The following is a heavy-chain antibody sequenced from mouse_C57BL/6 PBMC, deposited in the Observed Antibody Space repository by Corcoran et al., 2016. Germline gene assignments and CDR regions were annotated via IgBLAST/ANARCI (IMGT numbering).Heavy chain of an antibody. CDR1: GFNIKDYY. V-gene: IGHV14-1*01. CDR2: IDPEDGDT. J-gene: IGHJ2*01. D-gene: IGHD1-1*01. CDR3: TLYGSSRDY. Sequence: EVQLQQSGAELVRPGASVKLSCTASGFNIKDYYMHWVKQRPEQGLEWIGRIDPEDGDTEYAPNFQGKATMTAYTSANTAYLQLSSLTSKDTAVYYCTLYGSSRDYWGQGTTLTVSS.